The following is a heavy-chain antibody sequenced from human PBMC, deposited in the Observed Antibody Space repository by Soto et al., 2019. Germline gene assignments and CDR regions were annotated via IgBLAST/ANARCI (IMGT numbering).Heavy chain of an antibody. V-gene: IGHV3-53*01. CDR2: IYSGGST. CDR1: GFTVSRNY. Sequence: VGSLRLSCAASGFTVSRNYMSWVRQAPGKGLERVSVIYSGGSTFYADSVKGRFTISRDNSKNMVYLQMNRMRAEDTAVYYCAREWPHLDCWGQGTQVTVSS. J-gene: IGHJ4*02. CDR3: AREWPHLDC.